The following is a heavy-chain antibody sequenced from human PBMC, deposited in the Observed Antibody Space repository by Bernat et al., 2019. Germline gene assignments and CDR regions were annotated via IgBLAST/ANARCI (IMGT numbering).Heavy chain of an antibody. CDR3: ARDVRVAVAATDYYYGMDV. V-gene: IGHV3-53*01. CDR2: IYSDGRT. CDR1: DFSVSSNY. Sequence: EVQLVESGGGLIQPGGSRRLSCAASDFSVSSNYMSWVRQAPGKGLEWVSIIYSDGRTYYADSVEGRFSISRDNSKNTLYLQMNSLRAEDTAVYDCARDVRVAVAATDYYYGMDVWGQGTTVTVSS. J-gene: IGHJ6*02. D-gene: IGHD6-19*01.